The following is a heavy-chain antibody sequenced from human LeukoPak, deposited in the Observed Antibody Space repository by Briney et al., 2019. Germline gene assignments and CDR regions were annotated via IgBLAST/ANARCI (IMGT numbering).Heavy chain of an antibody. CDR3: ARAIVLMVYTGKGFDY. J-gene: IGHJ4*02. V-gene: IGHV1-2*02. Sequence: ASVRVSCKASGYTFTGYYMHWVRQAPGQGLEWMGWINPNSGGTNYAQTFQGRVTMTRDTSISTAYMELSRLRSDDTAVYYCARAIVLMVYTGKGFDYWGQGTLVTVSS. D-gene: IGHD2-8*01. CDR2: INPNSGGT. CDR1: GYTFTGYY.